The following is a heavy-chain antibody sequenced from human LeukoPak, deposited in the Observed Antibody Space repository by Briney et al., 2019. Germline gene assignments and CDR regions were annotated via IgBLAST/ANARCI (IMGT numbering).Heavy chain of an antibody. CDR2: ISSSSSTI. Sequence: GGSLRLSCAASGFTFSSYSMNWVRQAPGKGLEWVSYISSSSSTIYYADSVKGRFTISRDNAKNSLYLQMNSLRAEDTAVYYCAREAAAGEIDYWGQGTLVTVPS. CDR1: GFTFSSYS. J-gene: IGHJ4*02. CDR3: AREAAAGEIDY. V-gene: IGHV3-48*01. D-gene: IGHD6-13*01.